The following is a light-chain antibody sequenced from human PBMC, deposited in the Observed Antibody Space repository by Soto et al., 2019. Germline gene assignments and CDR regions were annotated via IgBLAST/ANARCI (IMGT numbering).Light chain of an antibody. V-gene: IGKV1-9*01. CDR2: GAS. CDR3: QQLKTLFT. Sequence: DIQLTQSPPFLSASVGDRATITCRASQGIGSYLAWYQQKPGKAPKVLIYGASILQSGVPSRFSGSGSGTEFTLTINSLQPEDFATYYCQQLKTLFTFGPGTKVDIK. CDR1: QGIGSY. J-gene: IGKJ3*01.